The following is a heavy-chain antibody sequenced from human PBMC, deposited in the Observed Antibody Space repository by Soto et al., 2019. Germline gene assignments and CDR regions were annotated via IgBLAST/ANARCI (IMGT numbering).Heavy chain of an antibody. J-gene: IGHJ6*04. CDR3: ARAPRPKPPDLYSYWGRDV. V-gene: IGHV1-3*01. CDR1: GYTFTSYA. CDR2: INAGNGNT. Sequence: ASVKVSCKASGYTFTSYAMHWVRQAPGQRLEWMGWINAGNGNTKYSQKFQGRVTITRDTSASTAYMELSSLRSEDTAVYYCARAPRPKPPDLYSYWGRDVWGKGTRVTVS.